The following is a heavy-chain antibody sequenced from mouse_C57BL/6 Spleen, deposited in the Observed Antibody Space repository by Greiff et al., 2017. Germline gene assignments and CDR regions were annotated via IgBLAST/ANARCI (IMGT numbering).Heavy chain of an antibody. J-gene: IGHJ3*01. CDR2: ISYSGST. CDR3: ARGEVLRYPAWFAY. D-gene: IGHD1-1*01. V-gene: IGHV3-1*01. Sequence: EVQLQESGPGMVKPSQSLSLTCTVTGYSITSGYDWHWIRHFPGNKLEWMGYISYSGSTNYNPSLKSRISITHDTSKNHFFLKLNSVTTEDTATYYCARGEVLRYPAWFAYWAKGLWSLSLQ. CDR1: GYSITSGYD.